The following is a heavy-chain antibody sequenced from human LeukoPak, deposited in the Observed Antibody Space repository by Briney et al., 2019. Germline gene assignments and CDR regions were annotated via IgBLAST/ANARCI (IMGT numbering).Heavy chain of an antibody. Sequence: GGSLRLSCAASGFTFSSYSMNWVRQAPGKGLEWVSSISSSYIYYADSAKGRFTISRDNAKNSLYLQMNSLRAEDTAVYYCARDEDSSGYCDYWGQGTLVTVSS. V-gene: IGHV3-21*01. J-gene: IGHJ4*02. D-gene: IGHD3-22*01. CDR1: GFTFSSYS. CDR2: ISSSYI. CDR3: ARDEDSSGYCDY.